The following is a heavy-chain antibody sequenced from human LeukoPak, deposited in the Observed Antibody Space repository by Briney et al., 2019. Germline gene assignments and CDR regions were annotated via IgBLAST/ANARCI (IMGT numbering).Heavy chain of an antibody. Sequence: GGSLRLSCAASGFTFSSYAMHWVRQAPGKGLEWVAVISYDGSNKYYADSVKGRFTISRDNSKNTLYLQMNSLRAEDTAVYYCARGNYGDYGMDVWGQGTTVTVSS. D-gene: IGHD4-17*01. J-gene: IGHJ6*02. V-gene: IGHV3-30-3*01. CDR2: ISYDGSNK. CDR3: ARGNYGDYGMDV. CDR1: GFTFSSYA.